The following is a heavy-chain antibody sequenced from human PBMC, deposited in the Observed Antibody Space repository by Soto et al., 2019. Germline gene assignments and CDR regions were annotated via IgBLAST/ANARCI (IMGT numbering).Heavy chain of an antibody. CDR2: ISAYTGNT. CDR1: GYTFTSYG. J-gene: IGHJ4*02. CDR3: ATDRGYSYESDY. V-gene: IGHV1-18*01. Sequence: QVQLVQSGAEVKKPGASVKVSCKASGYTFTSYGISWVRQAPGQGLEWMGWISAYTGNTNYAQKLQSRVTMTTDTSTSTADMELRSQRSDDTAEYYCATDRGYSYESDYWGQGLLVTASS. D-gene: IGHD5-18*01.